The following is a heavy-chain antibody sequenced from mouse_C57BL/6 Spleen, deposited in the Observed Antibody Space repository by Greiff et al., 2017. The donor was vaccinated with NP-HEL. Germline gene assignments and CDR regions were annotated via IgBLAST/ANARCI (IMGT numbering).Heavy chain of an antibody. CDR1: GFTFSDYG. D-gene: IGHD1-1*01. V-gene: IGHV5-17*01. Sequence: EVKLVESGGGLVKPGGSLKLSCAASGFTFSDYGMHWVRQAPEKGLEWVAYISSGSSTIYYVDTVKGRFTISRDNAKNTLFLQMTSLRSEDTAMYYCARKYYGSRYFDVWGTGTTVTVSS. CDR2: ISSGSSTI. CDR3: ARKYYGSRYFDV. J-gene: IGHJ1*03.